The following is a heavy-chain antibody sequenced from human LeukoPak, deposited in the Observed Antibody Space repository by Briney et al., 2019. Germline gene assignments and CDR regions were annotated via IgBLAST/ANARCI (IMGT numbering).Heavy chain of an antibody. CDR2: IIPIFGTA. CDR3: ARTRLDSSGYYPTYYYYGMDV. V-gene: IGHV1-69*13. J-gene: IGHJ6*02. Sequence: GASVKVSCKASGGTFSSYAISWVRQAPGQGLEWMGGIIPIFGTANYAQKFQGRVTITADESTSTAYMELSSLRSEDTAVYYCARTRLDSSGYYPTYYYYGMDVWGQGTTVTVSS. D-gene: IGHD3-22*01. CDR1: GGTFSSYA.